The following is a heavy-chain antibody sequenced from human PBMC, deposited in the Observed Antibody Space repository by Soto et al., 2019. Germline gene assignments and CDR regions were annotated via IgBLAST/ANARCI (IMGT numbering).Heavy chain of an antibody. CDR3: ATYKWELRAFDI. J-gene: IGHJ3*02. V-gene: IGHV4-61*01. CDR1: GGSVSSVIYY. Sequence: TSGTLSLTCTVSGGSVSSVIYYWRWIRQPPGKELEWIAYIYNSGSTNYNPSLKSRVTISVDTSKNQFSLRLSSVTAADTAMYYCATYKWELRAFDIWGQGTMVTVSS. D-gene: IGHD1-26*01. CDR2: IYNSGST.